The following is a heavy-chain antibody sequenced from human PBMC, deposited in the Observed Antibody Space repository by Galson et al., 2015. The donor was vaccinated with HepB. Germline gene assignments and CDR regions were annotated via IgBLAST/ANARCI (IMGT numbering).Heavy chain of an antibody. J-gene: IGHJ4*02. CDR1: GFTFSSYG. CDR3: AKDSGVYYDFWSGYYTGRYFDY. CDR2: ISYDGSNK. D-gene: IGHD3-3*01. Sequence: SLRLSCAASGFTFSSYGMHWVCQAPGKGLEWVPVISYDGSNKYYADSVKGRFTISRDNSKNTLYLQMNSLRAEDTAVYYCAKDSGVYYDFWSGYYTGRYFDYWGQGTLVTVSS. V-gene: IGHV3-30*18.